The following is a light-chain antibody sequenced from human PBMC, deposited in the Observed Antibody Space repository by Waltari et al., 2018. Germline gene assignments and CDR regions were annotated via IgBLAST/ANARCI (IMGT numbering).Light chain of an antibody. Sequence: TQSPATLSLSPGEGATLSCRASESVRSYLAWYQQKPGQAPRLLIYDASNRASGIPARFSGSGSGTDFSLSINSLEPEDFAVYYCQQRHNWPLTFGGGTKVEIK. V-gene: IGKV3-11*01. J-gene: IGKJ4*01. CDR1: ESVRSY. CDR2: DAS. CDR3: QQRHNWPLT.